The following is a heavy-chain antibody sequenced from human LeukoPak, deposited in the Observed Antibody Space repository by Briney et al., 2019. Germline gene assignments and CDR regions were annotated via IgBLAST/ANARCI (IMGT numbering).Heavy chain of an antibody. V-gene: IGHV4-39*01. Sequence: SETLSLTCTVSGGSITTNNYYWGWIRQPPGKGLEWIGMISYSGSTYYNPSLKSRVTISRETSKNQFSLKVRSVTAADTAVYYCARTTEGGYTYDYFYYYYMDVWGKGTTVTISS. J-gene: IGHJ6*03. CDR2: ISYSGST. CDR3: ARTTEGGYTYDYFYYYYMDV. D-gene: IGHD5-18*01. CDR1: GGSITTNNYY.